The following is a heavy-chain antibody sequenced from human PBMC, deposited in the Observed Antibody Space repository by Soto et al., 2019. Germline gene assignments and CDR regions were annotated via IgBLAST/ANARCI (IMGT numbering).Heavy chain of an antibody. D-gene: IGHD3-16*01. CDR1: GGPISSYY. J-gene: IGHJ3*02. Sequence: SETLSLTCTVSGGPISSYYWSWIRQPPGKGLEWIGYIYYSGSTNYNPSLKSRVTISVDTSKNQFSLKLSSVTAADTAVYYCARHQGRYYDYVWGSPRDDAFDIWGQGTMVTVSS. V-gene: IGHV4-59*01. CDR2: IYYSGST. CDR3: ARHQGRYYDYVWGSPRDDAFDI.